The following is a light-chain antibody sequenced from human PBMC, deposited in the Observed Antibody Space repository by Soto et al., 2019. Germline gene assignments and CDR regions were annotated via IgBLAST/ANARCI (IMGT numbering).Light chain of an antibody. CDR3: QEYNNFST. CDR2: DAS. Sequence: STLSASVGDRVTMTCRASQAISRWLAWYQQKPGKAPKLLIYDASSLQSGVPSRFSGSGSGTEFTLTISSLQPDDFATYYCQEYNNFSTFGPGTKVDIK. J-gene: IGKJ1*01. V-gene: IGKV1-5*01. CDR1: QAISRW.